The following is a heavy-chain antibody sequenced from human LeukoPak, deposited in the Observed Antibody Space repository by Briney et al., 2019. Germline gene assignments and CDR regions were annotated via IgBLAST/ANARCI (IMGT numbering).Heavy chain of an antibody. V-gene: IGHV4-38-2*02. D-gene: IGHD4-23*01. Sequence: SETLSLTCTVSGYSISSGYYWGWIRQPPGKGLEWIGSIYHSGSTYYNPSLKSRVTISVDTSKNQFSLKLSSVTAADTAVYYCARVGGNSVWLATIWFDPWGQGTLVTVSS. CDR1: GYSISSGYY. CDR3: ARVGGNSVWLATIWFDP. J-gene: IGHJ5*02. CDR2: IYHSGST.